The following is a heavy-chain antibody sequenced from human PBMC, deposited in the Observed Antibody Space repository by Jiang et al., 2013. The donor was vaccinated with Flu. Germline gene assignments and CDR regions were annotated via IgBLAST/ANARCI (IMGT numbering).Heavy chain of an antibody. CDR2: TYYRSKWYN. D-gene: IGHD3-16*02. V-gene: IGHV6-1*01. CDR3: ARATYYDYIWGSYRFVWFDP. Sequence: SAAWNWIRQSPSRGLEWLGRTYYRSKWYNDYAVSVKSRITINPDTSKNQFSLQLNSVTPEDTAVYYCARATYYDYIWGSYRFVWFDPWGQGTLVTVSS. J-gene: IGHJ5*02. CDR1: SAA.